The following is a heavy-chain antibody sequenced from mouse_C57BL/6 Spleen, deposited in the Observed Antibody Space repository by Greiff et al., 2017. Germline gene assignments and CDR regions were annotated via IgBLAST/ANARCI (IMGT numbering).Heavy chain of an antibody. CDR2: IRNKANGYTT. CDR1: GFTFTDYY. CDR3: ARYSYYGSSYEDYFDY. J-gene: IGHJ2*01. V-gene: IGHV7-3*01. Sequence: DVKLVESGGGLVQPGGSLSLSCAASGFTFTDYYMSWVRQPPGKALEWLGFIRNKANGYTTEYSASVKGRFTISRDNSQSILYLQMNALRAEDSATYYCARYSYYGSSYEDYFDYWGQGTTLTVSS. D-gene: IGHD1-1*01.